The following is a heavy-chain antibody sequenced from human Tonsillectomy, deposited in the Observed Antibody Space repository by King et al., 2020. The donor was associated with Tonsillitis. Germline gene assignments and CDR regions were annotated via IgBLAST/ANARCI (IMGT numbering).Heavy chain of an antibody. CDR1: GYTFTDYS. D-gene: IGHD2-2*01. Sequence: VQLVESGAEVKKPGASVKVSCKASGYTFTDYSMHWVQQAPGQGLEWMGWINPNSGGTNYAQKFQGRVTMTRDTSINTAYMELSRLRSDDTAIYYCTRYCTTTSCYSMGKYYYFGMDVWGQGTPVTVS. V-gene: IGHV1-2*02. J-gene: IGHJ6*02. CDR2: INPNSGGT. CDR3: TRYCTTTSCYSMGKYYYFGMDV.